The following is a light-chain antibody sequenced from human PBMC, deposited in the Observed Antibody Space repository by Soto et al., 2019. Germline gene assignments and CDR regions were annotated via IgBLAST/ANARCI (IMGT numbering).Light chain of an antibody. CDR1: SGDIGGYNS. J-gene: IGLJ1*01. CDR3: SSYTSSNTLV. Sequence: QSALTQPASVSGSPGQSITISCTGTSGDIGGYNSVSWYQQHPGKAPKLMIYEVSNRPSGVSNRFSGSKSGNTASLIISGLQSEDEADYYCSSYTSSNTLVFGTGTKLTVL. CDR2: EVS. V-gene: IGLV2-14*01.